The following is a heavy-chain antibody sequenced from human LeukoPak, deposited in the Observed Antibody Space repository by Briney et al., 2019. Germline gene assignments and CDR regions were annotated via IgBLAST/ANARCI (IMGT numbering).Heavy chain of an antibody. Sequence: ASETLSLTCTVSGGSIRSSSYYWGWIRQPPGKGLEWIASIYYSGSTYYNPSLKRRVTISVDTSRDQFSLSLSSVTAADTAVYYCASNWGGDEYYFDYWGQGSLVTVSS. D-gene: IGHD7-27*01. CDR3: ASNWGGDEYYFDY. CDR1: GGSIRSSSYY. CDR2: IYYSGST. V-gene: IGHV4-39*01. J-gene: IGHJ4*02.